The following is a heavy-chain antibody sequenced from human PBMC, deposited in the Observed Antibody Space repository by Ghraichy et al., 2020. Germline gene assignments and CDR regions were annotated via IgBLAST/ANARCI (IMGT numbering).Heavy chain of an antibody. D-gene: IGHD2-2*01. Sequence: SVKVSCKASGGTFSSYAISWVRQAPGQGLEWMGGIIPIFGTANYAQKFQGRVTITADESTSTAYMELSSLRSEDTAVYYCARDGIVVVPKKYPGAFDIWGQGTMVTVSS. CDR3: ARDGIVVVPKKYPGAFDI. CDR1: GGTFSSYA. J-gene: IGHJ3*02. CDR2: IIPIFGTA. V-gene: IGHV1-69*13.